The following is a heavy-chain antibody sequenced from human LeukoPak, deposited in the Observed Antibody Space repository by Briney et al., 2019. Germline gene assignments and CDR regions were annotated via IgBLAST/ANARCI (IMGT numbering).Heavy chain of an antibody. D-gene: IGHD3-10*01. CDR3: AIPPLSGTGSSRPLAEMDV. CDR2: ISHTGSTM. CDR1: GFRFSSYS. Sequence: GGSLRLSCAASGFRFSSYSMNWVRQAPGKGLEWVSYISHTGSTMSYADSVKGRFTISRDNARNSLHLRMNSLRAEDTAVYYCAIPPLSGTGSSRPLAEMDVWGQGTTVTVSS. J-gene: IGHJ6*02. V-gene: IGHV3-48*04.